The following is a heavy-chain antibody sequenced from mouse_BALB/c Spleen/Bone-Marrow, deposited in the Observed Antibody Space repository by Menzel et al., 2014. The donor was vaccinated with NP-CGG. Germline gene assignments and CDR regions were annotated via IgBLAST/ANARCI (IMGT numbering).Heavy chain of an antibody. J-gene: IGHJ4*01. D-gene: IGHD2-2*01. CDR1: GYTFTTYT. V-gene: IGHV1-4*01. CDR3: AKRDIYYGYDGNAMDY. Sequence: QVQLQQSGAELARPGASVKMSCKASGYTFTTYTMHWVKQRPGQGLEWIGYINPSSGYTNYNQKFKDKATLTAGKSSSTAYMQLSSLTSEDSAVYFCAKRDIYYGYDGNAMDYWGQGTSVTVSS. CDR2: INPSSGYT.